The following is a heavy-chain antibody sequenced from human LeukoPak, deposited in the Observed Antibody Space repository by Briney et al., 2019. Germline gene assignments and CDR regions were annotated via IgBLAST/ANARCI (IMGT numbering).Heavy chain of an antibody. J-gene: IGHJ6*03. V-gene: IGHV4-34*01. CDR2: ITHNGGT. CDR1: GGSFRGYF. D-gene: IGHD1-26*01. CDR3: ARGNSGSHWGDHYFYMDV. Sequence: SETLSLTCAVYGGSFRGYFWGWVRQTPGKGLEWLGEITHNGGTNYMPSLSGRVSVFQDVSKNQFSLKLSSVTAADTGVYYRARGNSGSHWGDHYFYMDVWGKGTTVIVSS.